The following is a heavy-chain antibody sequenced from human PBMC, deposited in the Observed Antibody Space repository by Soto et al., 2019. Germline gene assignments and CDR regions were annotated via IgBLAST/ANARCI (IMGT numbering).Heavy chain of an antibody. CDR2: ISYDGSNK. CDR1: GFTFSSYA. J-gene: IGHJ6*02. V-gene: IGHV3-30-3*01. CDR3: ARDGIVGATYYYYGMDV. Sequence: QVQLVESGGGVVQPGRSLRLSCAASGFTFSSYAMHWVRQAPGKGLEWVAVISYDGSNKYYADSVKGRFTISRDNSKNTLYLQMNSLRAEDTAVYYCARDGIVGATYYYYGMDVWGQGTTVTVSS. D-gene: IGHD1-26*01.